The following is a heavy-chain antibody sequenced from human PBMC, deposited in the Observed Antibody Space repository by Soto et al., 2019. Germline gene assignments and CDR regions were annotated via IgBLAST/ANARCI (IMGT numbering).Heavy chain of an antibody. J-gene: IGHJ6*02. CDR3: ARDSYDILTGYAAYYYYYYGMDV. CDR1: GFTFSSYA. D-gene: IGHD3-9*01. CDR2: ISYDGSNK. V-gene: IGHV3-30-3*01. Sequence: PGGSLRLSCAASGFTFSSYAMHWVRQAPGKGLEWVAVISYDGSNKYYADSVKGRFTISRDNSKNTLYLQMNSLRAEDTAVYYCARDSYDILTGYAAYYYYYYGMDVWGQGTTVTVSS.